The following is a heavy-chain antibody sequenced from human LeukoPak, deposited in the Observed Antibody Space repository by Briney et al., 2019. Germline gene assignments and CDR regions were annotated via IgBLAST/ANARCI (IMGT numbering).Heavy chain of an antibody. CDR3: ARSEFVEFVHWFDP. V-gene: IGHV4-4*02. Sequence: SGTLSLTCAVSGGSISSSNWWSWVRQPPGKGLEWIGEIYHSGSTNYNPSLKSRVTISVDKSKNQFSLQLNSVTPDDTAVYYCARSEFVEFVHWFDPWGQGTPVTVSS. J-gene: IGHJ5*02. CDR1: GGSISSSNW. CDR2: IYHSGST.